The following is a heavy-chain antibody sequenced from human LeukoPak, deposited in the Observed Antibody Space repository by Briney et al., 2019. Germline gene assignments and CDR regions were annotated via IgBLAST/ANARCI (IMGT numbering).Heavy chain of an antibody. V-gene: IGHV4-30-4*07. D-gene: IGHD1-26*01. Sequence: SETLSLTCAVSGGSISSGGYSWSWIRQPPGKGLEWIGYIYYSGSTYYNPSLKSRVTISVDTSKNQFSLKLSSVTAADTAVYYCARVVSGSYYYYYYYMDVWGQGTLVTVSS. CDR1: GGSISSGGYS. J-gene: IGHJ6*03. CDR3: ARVVSGSYYYYYYYMDV. CDR2: IYYSGST.